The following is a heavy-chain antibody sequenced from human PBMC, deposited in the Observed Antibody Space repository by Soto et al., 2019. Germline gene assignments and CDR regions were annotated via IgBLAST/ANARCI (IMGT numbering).Heavy chain of an antibody. CDR3: ARDPSDLWEPDQYFLH. D-gene: IGHD1-26*01. CDR2: ISGAGSYI. CDR1: GFTFSDYS. V-gene: IGHV3-21*01. Sequence: GGSLRLSCAASGFTFSDYSMNWVRQAPGKGLEWVSSISGAGSYIYYADSVRGRFTISRDNAKTSLYLQMNSLRAEDTAVYYCARDPSDLWEPDQYFLHWGQGTLVTVSS. J-gene: IGHJ1*01.